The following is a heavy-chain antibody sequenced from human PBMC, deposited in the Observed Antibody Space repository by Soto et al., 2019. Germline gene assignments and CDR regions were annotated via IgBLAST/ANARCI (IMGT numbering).Heavy chain of an antibody. CDR3: AKITMVRGVLMVDY. V-gene: IGHV4-59*12. CDR2: IYYNGNT. J-gene: IGHJ4*02. D-gene: IGHD3-10*01. Sequence: SETLSLTCTVSGGSISSYYWSWIRQPPGKGLEWIGYIYYNGNTNYNPSLKSRVTISVDTSKNQFSLKLSSVTAADTAVYYCAKITMVRGVLMVDYWGQGTLVTVSS. CDR1: GGSISSYY.